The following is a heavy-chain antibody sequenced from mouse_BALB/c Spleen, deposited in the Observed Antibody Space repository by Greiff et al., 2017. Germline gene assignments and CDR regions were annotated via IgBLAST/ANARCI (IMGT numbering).Heavy chain of an antibody. J-gene: IGHJ1*01. D-gene: IGHD1-1*01. Sequence: EVKVEESGGGLVQPGGSLKLSCAASGFTFSSYTMSWVRQTPEKRLEWVAYISNGGGSTYYPDTVKGRFTISRDNAKNTLYLQMSSLKSEDTAMYYCARHPIYYYGSSSWYFDVWGAGTTVTVSS. CDR1: GFTFSSYT. CDR3: ARHPIYYYGSSSWYFDV. CDR2: ISNGGGST. V-gene: IGHV5-12-2*01.